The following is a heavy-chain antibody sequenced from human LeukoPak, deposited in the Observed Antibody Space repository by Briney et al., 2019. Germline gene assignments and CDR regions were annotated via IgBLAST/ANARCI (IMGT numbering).Heavy chain of an antibody. Sequence: GGSLRLSCAASGFTFSSYAMSWVRQAPGKGLEWVSAISGSGGSTYYADSVKGRFTISRDNSKNTLYLQMNSLRAEDTAVYYCAKDRDSSSSAPGDCFDYWGQGTLVTVSS. CDR2: ISGSGGST. CDR3: AKDRDSSSSAPGDCFDY. J-gene: IGHJ4*02. D-gene: IGHD6-6*01. V-gene: IGHV3-23*01. CDR1: GFTFSSYA.